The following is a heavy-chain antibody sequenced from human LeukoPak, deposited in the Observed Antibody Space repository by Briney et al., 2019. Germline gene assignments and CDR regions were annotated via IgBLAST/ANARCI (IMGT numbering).Heavy chain of an antibody. CDR2: ISAYNGNT. D-gene: IGHD3-22*01. J-gene: IGHJ4*02. CDR1: GYTFTSYG. CDR3: ARVVPEYYYDSSGYYYYY. V-gene: IGHV1-18*01. Sequence: ASVKVSCKASGYTFTSYGISWVRQAPGQGLEWMGWISAYNGNTNYAQKLQGRVTMTTDTSTSTAYMELRSLRSDGTAVYYCARVVPEYYYDSSGYYYYYWGQGTLVTVSS.